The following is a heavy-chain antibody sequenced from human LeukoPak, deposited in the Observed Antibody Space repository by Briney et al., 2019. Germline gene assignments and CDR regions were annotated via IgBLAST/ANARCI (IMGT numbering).Heavy chain of an antibody. D-gene: IGHD3-22*01. CDR3: ARTFGLPRSYIVVVITSGAFDI. J-gene: IGHJ3*02. CDR2: INHSGNT. V-gene: IGHV4-34*01. CDR1: GGSFSGYY. Sequence: SETLSLTCAVYGGSFSGYYWSWIRQPPGKGLEWIGEINHSGNTNYNPSLKSRVTISVDTSKNQFSLKLSSVTAADTAVYYCARTFGLPRSYIVVVITSGAFDIWGQGTMVTVSS.